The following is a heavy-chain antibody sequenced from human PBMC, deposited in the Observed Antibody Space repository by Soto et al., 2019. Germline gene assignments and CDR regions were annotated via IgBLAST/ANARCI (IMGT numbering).Heavy chain of an antibody. D-gene: IGHD3-22*01. Sequence: SETLSLTCTVSGGSISSSSYYWGWIRQPPGKGLEWIGSIYYSGSTYYNPSLKSRVTISVDTSKNQSSLKLSSVTAADTAVYYSARRLPLRITMIVVAPWGAFDIWGQGRMVTVSS. J-gene: IGHJ3*02. CDR1: GGSISSSSYY. V-gene: IGHV4-39*01. CDR2: IYYSGST. CDR3: ARRLPLRITMIVVAPWGAFDI.